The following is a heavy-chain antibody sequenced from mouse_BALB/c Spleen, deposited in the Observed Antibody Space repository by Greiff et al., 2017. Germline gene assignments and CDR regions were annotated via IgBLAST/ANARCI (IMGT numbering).Heavy chain of an antibody. D-gene: IGHD2-1*01. J-gene: IGHJ4*01. CDR1: GYTFTSYV. CDR2: INPYNDGT. V-gene: IGHV1-14*01. CDR3: ARLYGNYPYYAMDY. Sequence: EVQLQQSGPELVKPGASVKMSCKASGYTFTSYVMHWVKQKPGQGLEWIGYINPYNDGTKYNEKFKGKATLTSDKSSSTAYMELSSLTSEDSAVYYCARLYGNYPYYAMDYWGQGTSVTVSS.